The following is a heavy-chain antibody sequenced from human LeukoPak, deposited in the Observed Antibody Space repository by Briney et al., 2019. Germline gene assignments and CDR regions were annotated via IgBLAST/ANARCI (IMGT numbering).Heavy chain of an antibody. V-gene: IGHV3-7*04. CDR3: ARGTPQYTSSWYNY. D-gene: IGHD6-13*01. CDR2: IKQDGSET. Sequence: GGSLRLPCAASGFTFSTYWMSWVRQAPGKGLECVANIKQDGSETYYVDSVKGRFTISRDNAENSLFLQMNSLRAEDTAVYYCARGTPQYTSSWYNYWGQGTLVTVSS. J-gene: IGHJ4*02. CDR1: GFTFSTYW.